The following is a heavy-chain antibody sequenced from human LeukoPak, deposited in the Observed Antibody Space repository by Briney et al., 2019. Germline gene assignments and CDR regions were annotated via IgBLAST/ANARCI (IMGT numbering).Heavy chain of an antibody. CDR2: IYYIGST. CDR1: GGSISNYY. Sequence: SETLSLTCTVSGGSISNYYWTWIRQPPGKGLEWLGYIYYIGSTKYNPSLKSRVTISVDTSKNQFSLKLTSMTAADTAVYYCARVRSVPRYDSSGYQLGYFDYWGQGTLVTVSS. V-gene: IGHV4-59*01. D-gene: IGHD3-22*01. CDR3: ARVRSVPRYDSSGYQLGYFDY. J-gene: IGHJ4*02.